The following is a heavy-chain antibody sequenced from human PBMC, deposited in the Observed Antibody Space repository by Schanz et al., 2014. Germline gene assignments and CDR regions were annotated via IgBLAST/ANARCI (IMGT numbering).Heavy chain of an antibody. V-gene: IGHV4-39*01. D-gene: IGHD1-1*01. CDR2: IYYNGGTP. CDR1: GGSITSSGFY. J-gene: IGHJ6*03. CDR3: ARQGTTRFQYYMDV. Sequence: QVQLQESGPRLVKPSETLSLICTVSGGSITSSGFYWAWIRQPPGKGLEWIGSIYYNGGTPLYTPSHKSRATISADTSRNHFSLKLTSVAAADTAVDYCARQGTTRFQYYMDVWGEGTSVFVS.